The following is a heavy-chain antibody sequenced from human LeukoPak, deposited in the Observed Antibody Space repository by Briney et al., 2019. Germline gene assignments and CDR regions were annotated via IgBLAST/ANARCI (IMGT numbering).Heavy chain of an antibody. D-gene: IGHD7-27*01. Sequence: GGSLRLSCAASGFTFSSYWMSWVRQAPGKGLEWVANIKQDGSEKYYLDSVRGRVTISRDNAKNSLYLQMNSLRVEDTAIYYCARDYVWGSCESHYWGQGTLVTVSS. CDR2: IKQDGSEK. CDR3: ARDYVWGSCESHY. J-gene: IGHJ4*02. CDR1: GFTFSSYW. V-gene: IGHV3-7*01.